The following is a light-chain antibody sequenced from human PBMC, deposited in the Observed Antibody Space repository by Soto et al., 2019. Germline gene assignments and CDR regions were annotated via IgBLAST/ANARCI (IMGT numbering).Light chain of an antibody. CDR2: YAS. V-gene: IGKV3-11*01. J-gene: IGKJ4*01. CDR1: QSVSSY. Sequence: EIVLTQSPATLSLSPGERATLSCRASQSVSSYLAWYQQKPGQAPRLLILYASTRATGVPPRFSGSKSGTDFTLTISRLEPEDFAVYYCQQRRTWPLTFGGGTKVDIK. CDR3: QQRRTWPLT.